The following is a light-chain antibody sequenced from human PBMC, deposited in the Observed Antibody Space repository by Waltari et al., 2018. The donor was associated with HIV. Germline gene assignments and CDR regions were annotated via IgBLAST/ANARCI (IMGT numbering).Light chain of an antibody. CDR1: SSNIGSNY. Sequence: QSVLTQPPSASGTPGQRVTISCSGSSSNIGSNYVYWYQQLPGTAPKLLIYRNKQRPSGGPDRFSGSKAGTSAALAISGLRSEDEADYYCAAWDDSLSGQVVFGGGTKLTVL. CDR3: AAWDDSLSGQVV. CDR2: RNK. V-gene: IGLV1-47*01. J-gene: IGLJ2*01.